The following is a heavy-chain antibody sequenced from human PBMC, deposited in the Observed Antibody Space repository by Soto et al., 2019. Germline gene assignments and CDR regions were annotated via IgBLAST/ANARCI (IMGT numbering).Heavy chain of an antibody. Sequence: SETLSLTCAFYGGSFSGDYWSWIRQPPGKGLEWIGEINGRGSTKYNPSLKSRVTMSADPSKNQFSLKLTSVTAADTAVYYCARQGDSTMAIFDYWGQGALVTVSS. CDR3: ARQGDSTMAIFDY. J-gene: IGHJ4*02. CDR1: GGSFSGDY. V-gene: IGHV4-34*01. CDR2: INGRGST. D-gene: IGHD5-18*01.